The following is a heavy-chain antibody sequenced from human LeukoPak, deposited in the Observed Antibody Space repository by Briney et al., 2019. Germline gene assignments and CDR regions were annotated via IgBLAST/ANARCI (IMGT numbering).Heavy chain of an antibody. Sequence: SETLSLTCTVSGGSISSNNYYWGWIRQSPGKGLEWIGTIYYSGSTYYNPSLKSRVTISVDMSKNRFSLKLSSVTAADTPVYYCARGVRNCSGASCFYFDYWGQGTLVAVSS. V-gene: IGHV4-39*01. CDR3: ARGVRNCSGASCFYFDY. J-gene: IGHJ4*02. D-gene: IGHD2-15*01. CDR2: IYYSGST. CDR1: GGSISSNNYY.